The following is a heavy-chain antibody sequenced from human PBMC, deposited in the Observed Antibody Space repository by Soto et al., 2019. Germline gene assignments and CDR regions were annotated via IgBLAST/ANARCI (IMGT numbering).Heavy chain of an antibody. CDR3: AGEGYCTNGVCYDIGNWFDP. CDR1: GDSVSSNSAA. V-gene: IGHV6-1*01. CDR2: TYYRSKWYN. D-gene: IGHD2-8*01. Sequence: SQTLSLTCAISGDSVSSNSAAWNWIRQSPSRGLEWLGRTYYRSKWYNDYAVSVKSRITINPDTSKNQFSLQLNSVTPEDTAVYYCAGEGYCTNGVCYDIGNWFDPWGQGTLVTVSS. J-gene: IGHJ5*02.